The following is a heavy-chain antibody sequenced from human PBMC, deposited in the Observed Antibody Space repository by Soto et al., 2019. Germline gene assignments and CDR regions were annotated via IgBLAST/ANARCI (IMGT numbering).Heavy chain of an antibody. CDR1: GYRFSNHF. J-gene: IGHJ3*02. CDR2: IDPTDGST. D-gene: IGHD6-6*01. V-gene: IGHV1-46*01. Sequence: ASVKVSCKSSGYRFSNHFIHWVRQAPGQGLEWMEVIDPTDGSTSFTQKFQGRVTVTRDTSTSTVYMELSGLKSEDTAMYYCARGKQMSRRSDAFDIWGQGTKVTVS. CDR3: ARGKQMSRRSDAFDI.